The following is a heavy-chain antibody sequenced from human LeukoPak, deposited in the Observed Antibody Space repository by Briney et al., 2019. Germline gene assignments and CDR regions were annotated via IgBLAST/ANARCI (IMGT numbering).Heavy chain of an antibody. D-gene: IGHD3-10*01. CDR2: IYYSGST. CDR1: GGSISSGDYY. J-gene: IGHJ4*02. V-gene: IGHV4-30-4*01. CDR3: ASYGSGTYYFDY. Sequence: SQTLSLTCTVSGGSISSGDYYWSWIRQPPGKGLEWIGYIYYSGSTYYNPSLKSRVTISVDTSKNQFSLKLSSVTAADTAVYYCASYGSGTYYFDYWGQGTPVTVSS.